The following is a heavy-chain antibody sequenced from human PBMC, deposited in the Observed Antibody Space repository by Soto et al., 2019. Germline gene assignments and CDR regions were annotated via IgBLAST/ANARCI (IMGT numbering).Heavy chain of an antibody. J-gene: IGHJ4*02. D-gene: IGHD3-22*01. Sequence: GGSLRLSCAASGFTFSSYGMHWVRQAPGKGLEWVAVISYDGSNKYYADSVKGRFTISRDNSKNTLYLQMNSLRAEDTAVYYCAKDAYDSSGRFDYWGQGTLVTVSS. CDR1: GFTFSSYG. CDR2: ISYDGSNK. V-gene: IGHV3-30*18. CDR3: AKDAYDSSGRFDY.